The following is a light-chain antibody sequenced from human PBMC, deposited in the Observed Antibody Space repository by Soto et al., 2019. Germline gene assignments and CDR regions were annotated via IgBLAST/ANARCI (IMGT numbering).Light chain of an antibody. CDR3: SSYTSSTALAYV. V-gene: IGLV2-14*01. Sequence: QSALTQPASVSGSPGQSITISCTGTSSDVGGYNYVSWYQQHPGKAPKLIIYEVSHRPSGVSNRFSGSKSGNTASLTISGLQAEDEVDYYCSSYTSSTALAYVFGTGTKLTVL. J-gene: IGLJ1*01. CDR1: SSDVGGYNY. CDR2: EVS.